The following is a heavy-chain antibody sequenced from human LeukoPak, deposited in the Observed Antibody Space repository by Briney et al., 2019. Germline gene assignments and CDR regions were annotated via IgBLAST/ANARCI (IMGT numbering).Heavy chain of an antibody. CDR1: GYTLTELS. Sequence: GASVKVSCKVSGYTLTELSMHWVRQAPGKGLEWMRGFDPEDGETIYAQKFQGRVTMTEDTSTDTAYMELSSLRSEDTAVYYCATEYNVDKAMVGGYAFDIWGQGTMVTVSS. J-gene: IGHJ3*02. D-gene: IGHD5-18*01. CDR2: FDPEDGET. CDR3: ATEYNVDKAMVGGYAFDI. V-gene: IGHV1-24*01.